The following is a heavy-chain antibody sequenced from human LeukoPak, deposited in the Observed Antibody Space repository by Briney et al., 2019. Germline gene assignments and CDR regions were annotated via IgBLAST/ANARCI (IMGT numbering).Heavy chain of an antibody. D-gene: IGHD3-3*01. CDR3: ARDSYYDFWSGSEDKPDYYMDV. Sequence: GASVKVSCKASGYTFTGYYMHWVRQAPGQGLEWMGWINPNSGGTNYAQKFQGRVTMTRDTSISTAYMELSRLRSDDTAVYYCARDSYYDFWSGSEDKPDYYMDVWGKGTTVTVSS. J-gene: IGHJ6*03. CDR1: GYTFTGYY. V-gene: IGHV1-2*02. CDR2: INPNSGGT.